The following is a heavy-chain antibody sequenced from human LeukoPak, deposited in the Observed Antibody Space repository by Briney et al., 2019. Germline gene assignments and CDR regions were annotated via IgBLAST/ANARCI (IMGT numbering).Heavy chain of an antibody. CDR3: AKDRTVGASYWYFDL. D-gene: IGHD1-26*01. Sequence: PGGSLRLSCAASGFTFSSYAMSWVRQAPGKGLEWVSAISGSGGSTYYADSVKGRFTISRDSSKNTLFLNMNTLRAEDTAIYYCAKDRTVGASYWYFDLWGRGTLVTVSS. V-gene: IGHV3-23*01. CDR2: ISGSGGST. CDR1: GFTFSSYA. J-gene: IGHJ2*01.